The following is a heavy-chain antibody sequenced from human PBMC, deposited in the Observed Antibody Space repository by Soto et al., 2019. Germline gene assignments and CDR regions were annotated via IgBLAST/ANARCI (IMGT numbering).Heavy chain of an antibody. CDR1: EDTFRNYA. D-gene: IGHD2-21*02. J-gene: IGHJ6*02. V-gene: IGHV1-69*06. CDR3: ARDQLILPAHDFFYGSDV. Sequence: QVELVQSGAEVKKPGSSVKVSCQASEDTFRNYAISWVRQAPGQGLEWMGGIIPIFGTANYAQKFQGRVTITADTSANTVYLELSSLRSEDTAVYYCARDQLILPAHDFFYGSDVWGQGATVTVSS. CDR2: IIPIFGTA.